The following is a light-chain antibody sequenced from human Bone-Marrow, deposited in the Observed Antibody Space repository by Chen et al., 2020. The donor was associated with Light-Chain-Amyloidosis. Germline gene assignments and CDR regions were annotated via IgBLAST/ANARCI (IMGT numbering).Light chain of an antibody. Sequence: QSVLTQPPSASGTPGQRVTISCSGSSSNIGSNAVSVYQQLPGTAPKLLFYSNNQRPSGVPDRVSGSMSGTSASLAISGLQSEDEADYYCAAWDDSLNGPGFVFGTGTKVTVV. CDR3: AAWDDSLNGPGFV. J-gene: IGLJ1*01. V-gene: IGLV1-44*01. CDR1: SSNIGSNA. CDR2: SNN.